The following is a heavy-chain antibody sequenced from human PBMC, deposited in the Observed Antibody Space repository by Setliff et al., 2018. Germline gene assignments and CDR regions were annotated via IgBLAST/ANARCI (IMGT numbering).Heavy chain of an antibody. D-gene: IGHD3-3*01. CDR3: ASSRDYNFWSGYYSPLDY. J-gene: IGHJ4*02. V-gene: IGHV4-39*07. Sequence: SETLSLTCTVSGGSISSSSYYWGWIRQPPGKGLEWIGSIYYRGSTYYNPSLKSRVTISVDTSKNQFSLKLSSVTAADTAVYYCASSRDYNFWSGYYSPLDYWGQGTLVT. CDR1: GGSISSSSYY. CDR2: IYYRGST.